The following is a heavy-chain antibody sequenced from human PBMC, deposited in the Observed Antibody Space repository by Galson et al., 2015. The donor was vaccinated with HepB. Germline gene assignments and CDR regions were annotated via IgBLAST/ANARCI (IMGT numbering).Heavy chain of an antibody. D-gene: IGHD3-10*01. CDR2: ISAYNGNT. V-gene: IGHV1-18*04. CDR1: GYTFTSYG. Sequence: SVKVSCKASGYTFTSYGTSWVRQAPGQGLEWMGWISAYNGNTNYAQKLQGRVTMTTDTSTSTAYMELRSLRSDDTAVYYCARVPLWFGDLTPDRFDPWGQGTLVTVSS. J-gene: IGHJ5*02. CDR3: ARVPLWFGDLTPDRFDP.